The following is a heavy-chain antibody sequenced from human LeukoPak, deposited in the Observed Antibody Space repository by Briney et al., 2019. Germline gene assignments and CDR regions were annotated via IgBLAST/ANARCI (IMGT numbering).Heavy chain of an antibody. Sequence: GGSLRLSCAASGFTFSSYAMSWVRQAPGEGLEWVSAIRGSGGSTYYADSVKGRFTISRDNSKNTLYLQMNSLRAEDTAVYYCAKTIYSSGRDAFDYWGQGTLVTVSS. CDR2: IRGSGGST. D-gene: IGHD6-19*01. J-gene: IGHJ4*02. V-gene: IGHV3-23*01. CDR1: GFTFSSYA. CDR3: AKTIYSSGRDAFDY.